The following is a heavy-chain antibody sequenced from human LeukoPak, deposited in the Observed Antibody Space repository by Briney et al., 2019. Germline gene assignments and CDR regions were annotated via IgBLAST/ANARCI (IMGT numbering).Heavy chain of an antibody. CDR2: MNPNSGNT. CDR3: ARGDYYDSSGYYYPRWFDP. D-gene: IGHD3-22*01. CDR1: GGTFSSYA. Sequence: ASVKVSCKASGGTFSSYAINWVRQATGQGLEWMGWMNPNSGNTGYAQKFQGRVTITRNTSISTAYMELSSLRSEDTAVYYCARGDYYDSSGYYYPRWFDPWGQGTLVTVSS. J-gene: IGHJ5*02. V-gene: IGHV1-8*03.